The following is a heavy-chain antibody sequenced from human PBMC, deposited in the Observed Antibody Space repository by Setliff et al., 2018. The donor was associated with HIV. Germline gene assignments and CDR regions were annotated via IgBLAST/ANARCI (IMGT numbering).Heavy chain of an antibody. D-gene: IGHD4-17*01. CDR2: IYSSGST. V-gene: IGHV4-59*08. CDR3: ARQREVYGTVYYYYMDV. J-gene: IGHJ6*03. Sequence: SETLSLTCTVSTDSINSYFWNWIRQPPGKGLEWIGSIYSSGSTNYNPSLNSRVTISVDTAKNQFSLKLSSVTAADTAVYYCARQREVYGTVYYYYMDVWGKGTTVTVSS. CDR1: TDSINSYF.